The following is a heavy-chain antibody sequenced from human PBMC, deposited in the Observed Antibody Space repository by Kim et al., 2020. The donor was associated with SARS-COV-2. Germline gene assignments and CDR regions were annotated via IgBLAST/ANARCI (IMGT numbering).Heavy chain of an antibody. D-gene: IGHD6-13*01. V-gene: IGHV5-51*01. J-gene: IGHJ5*02. CDR3: ARLPSSWYNWFDP. Sequence: GESLKISCKGSGFSFTSYWIAWVRQMPGKGLEWMGIIYPGDSDTRYSPSFQGQATISADKSITTAYLQWSSLKASDTAMYYCARLPSSWYNWFDPWGQGTLVTVSS. CDR2: IYPGDSDT. CDR1: GFSFTSYW.